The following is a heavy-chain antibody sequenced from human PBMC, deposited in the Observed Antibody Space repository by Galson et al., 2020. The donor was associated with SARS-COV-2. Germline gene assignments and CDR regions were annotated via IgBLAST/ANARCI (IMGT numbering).Heavy chain of an antibody. J-gene: IGHJ1*01. CDR3: AKDPRILMERDDAGRCAESEYFRE. Sequence: GESLKISCAASGFTFSLYGMHWVRQAPGKGLEWVAVISYDGSKKNYADAVKGRFTISRDNSKNTLSLQMNSLRPDDTAVYYCAKDPRILMERDDAGRCAESEYFREWGQGTLVTVSS. CDR1: GFTFSLYG. CDR2: ISYDGSKK. V-gene: IGHV3-30*18. D-gene: IGHD2-8*01.